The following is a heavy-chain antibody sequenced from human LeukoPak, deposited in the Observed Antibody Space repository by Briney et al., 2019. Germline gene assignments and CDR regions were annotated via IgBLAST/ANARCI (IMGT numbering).Heavy chain of an antibody. CDR1: GYTFTSYY. J-gene: IGHJ2*01. CDR3: ARGANTWYFDL. V-gene: IGHV1-46*01. D-gene: IGHD2/OR15-2a*01. Sequence: ASVKVSCKASGYTFTSYYIYWVRQAPGQGLEWMGIINPSGGSTTYTQKFQGRVTMTRDTSTSTVYMELSSLRYEDAAVYYCARGANTWYFDLWGRGTLVTVSS. CDR2: INPSGGST.